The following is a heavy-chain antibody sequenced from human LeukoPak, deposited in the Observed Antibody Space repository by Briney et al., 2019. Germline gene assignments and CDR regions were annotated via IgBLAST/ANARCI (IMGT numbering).Heavy chain of an antibody. V-gene: IGHV3-7*01. CDR1: GFTFSSYW. D-gene: IGHD3-22*01. CDR3: ARWGYYDSSGYYGSTAFDY. CDR2: IKQDGSEK. Sequence: GGSLRLSCAASGFTFSSYWMSWVRQAPGKGLEWVANIKQDGSEKYYVDSVKGRFTISRDNAKNSLYLQMNSLRAEDTAVYYCARWGYYDSSGYYGSTAFDYWGQGTLVTVSS. J-gene: IGHJ4*02.